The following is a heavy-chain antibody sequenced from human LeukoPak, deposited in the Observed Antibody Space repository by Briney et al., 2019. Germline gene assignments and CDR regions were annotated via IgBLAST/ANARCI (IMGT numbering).Heavy chain of an antibody. Sequence: SETLSLTCAVSGGSISSGGYYWSWIRQPPGKGLEWIGYIYYSGSTYYNPSLKSRVTISVDTSKNQFSLKLSSVTAADTAVYYCARGLPEYYYDSSGYYDYWGQGTLVTVSS. J-gene: IGHJ4*02. CDR3: ARGLPEYYYDSSGYYDY. CDR2: IYYSGST. CDR1: GGSISSGGYY. V-gene: IGHV4-30-4*01. D-gene: IGHD3-22*01.